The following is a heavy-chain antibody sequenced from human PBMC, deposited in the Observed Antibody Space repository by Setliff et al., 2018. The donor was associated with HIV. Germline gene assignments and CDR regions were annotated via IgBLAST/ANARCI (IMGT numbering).Heavy chain of an antibody. CDR2: ISSSSTHI. J-gene: IGHJ6*03. CDR3: ARVRETSGGYWGNFYYYMDV. CDR1: GFTFSSYS. V-gene: IGHV3-21*01. Sequence: PGGSLRLSCAASGFTFSSYSMNWVRQAPGKGLEWVSSISSSSTHIYYADSVKGRFTISRDNAKNSLYLQMNSLRAEDTAVYYCARVRETSGGYWGNFYYYMDVWGKGTTVTVSS. D-gene: IGHD2-21*02.